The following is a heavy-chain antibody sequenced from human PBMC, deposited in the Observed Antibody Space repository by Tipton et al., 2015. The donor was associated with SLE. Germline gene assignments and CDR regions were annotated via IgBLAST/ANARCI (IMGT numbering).Heavy chain of an antibody. J-gene: IGHJ4*02. Sequence: SLRLSCAASGFTFSSYGMHWVRQAPGKGLEWVAVVWYDGGNTAYADSVRGRFTISRDNSKNTLYLEMNSLTVEDSALYYCVKDSPRQPLDYWGQGTLVTVSS. V-gene: IGHV3-30*18. CDR3: VKDSPRQPLDY. CDR2: VWYDGGNT. CDR1: GFTFSSYG.